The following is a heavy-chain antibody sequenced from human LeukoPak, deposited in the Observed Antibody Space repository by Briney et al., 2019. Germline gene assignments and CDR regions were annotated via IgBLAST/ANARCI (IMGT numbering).Heavy chain of an antibody. V-gene: IGHV3-11*01. D-gene: IGHD3-22*01. CDR1: GLTFSDYY. Sequence: GGSLRLSCAASGLTFSDYYMSWIRQAPGKGLEWVSYISSSGSTIYYADSVKGRFTISRDNAKNSLYLRMNSLRAEDTAVYYCARERILYYYDSSGYSTRRPYYFDYWGQGTLVTVSS. CDR2: ISSSGSTI. J-gene: IGHJ4*02. CDR3: ARERILYYYDSSGYSTRRPYYFDY.